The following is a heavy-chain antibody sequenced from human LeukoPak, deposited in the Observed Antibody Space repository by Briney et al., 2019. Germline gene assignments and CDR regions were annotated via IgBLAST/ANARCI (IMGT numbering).Heavy chain of an antibody. Sequence: PGGSLRLSCAASGFTVSSNYMSWVRQAPGKGLEWVSGVSGSGYSTYYADSVKGRFTISRDNSKRTLYLQMNSLGVEDTAVYYCAKEGSGHYYYGMDVWGQGTTVTVSS. CDR2: VSGSGYST. D-gene: IGHD6-25*01. CDR3: AKEGSGHYYYGMDV. J-gene: IGHJ6*02. CDR1: GFTVSSNY. V-gene: IGHV3-23*01.